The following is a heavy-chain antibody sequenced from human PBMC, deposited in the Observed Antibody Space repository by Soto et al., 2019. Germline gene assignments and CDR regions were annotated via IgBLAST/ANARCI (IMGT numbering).Heavy chain of an antibody. CDR1: GYTFTSYD. J-gene: IGHJ6*03. V-gene: IGHV1-8*01. CDR3: ARVEQLVLYYYYYMDV. Sequence: ASVKVSCKASGYTFTSYDINWVRQATGQGLEWMGWMNPNSGNTGYARKFQGRVTMTRNTSISTAYMELSSLRSEDTAVYYCARVEQLVLYYYYYMDVWGKGTTVTVSS. D-gene: IGHD6-6*01. CDR2: MNPNSGNT.